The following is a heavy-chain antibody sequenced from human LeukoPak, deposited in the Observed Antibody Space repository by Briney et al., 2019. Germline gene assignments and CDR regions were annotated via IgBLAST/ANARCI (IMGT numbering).Heavy chain of an antibody. D-gene: IGHD7-27*01. V-gene: IGHV4-39*01. Sequence: SETLSLTCTVSGGSLSSSSYYWGWIRQPPGKGLEWIGSIYYSGSTYYNPSLKSRVTISVDTSKNQFSLKLSSVTAADTAVYYCARGLTGGDPVWGQGTLVTVSS. CDR1: GGSLSSSSYY. J-gene: IGHJ4*02. CDR3: ARGLTGGDPV. CDR2: IYYSGST.